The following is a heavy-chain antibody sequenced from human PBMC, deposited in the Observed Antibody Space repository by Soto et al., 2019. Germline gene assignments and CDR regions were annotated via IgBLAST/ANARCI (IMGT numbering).Heavy chain of an antibody. CDR3: ARGAAYYDFWSGTGPNYYMDV. V-gene: IGHV1-2*04. J-gene: IGHJ6*03. D-gene: IGHD3-3*01. CDR2: INPNSGGT. CDR1: GYTFTGYY. Sequence: GASVKVSCKASGYTFTGYYMHWVRQAPGQGLEWMGWINPNSGGTNYAQKFQGWVTMTRDTSISTAYMELSRLRSDDTAVYYCARGAAYYDFWSGTGPNYYMDVWGKGTTVTVS.